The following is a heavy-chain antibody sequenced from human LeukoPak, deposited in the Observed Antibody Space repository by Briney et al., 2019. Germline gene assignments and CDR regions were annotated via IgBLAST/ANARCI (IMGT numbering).Heavy chain of an antibody. CDR1: VVTFRRYW. J-gene: IGHJ3*02. D-gene: IGHD5-12*01. CDR2: ITTDGSAT. Sequence: GGSLRHSCAASVVTFRRYWMYWGRPAPGEGLMRVTGITTDGSATTYGDSVKGRVTISRDNDKNTLYLKMNNLRAEDTAVYYCARDRGYAFDIWGQGTMVTVSS. CDR3: ARDRGYAFDI. V-gene: IGHV3-74*03.